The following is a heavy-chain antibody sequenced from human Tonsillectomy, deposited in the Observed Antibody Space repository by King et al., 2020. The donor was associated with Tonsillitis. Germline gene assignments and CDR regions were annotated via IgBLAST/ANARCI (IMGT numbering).Heavy chain of an antibody. Sequence: QLVQSGAEVKKPGASVKVSCQASGYTFTSYAINWVRQAPGQGLEWMGWISPYNGNANYAQKLQGRVTTTTDTSTNTAYMELRSLRSDDTAVYYCTRADDSSGYYNAFDIWGQGTVVTVSS. V-gene: IGHV1-18*04. J-gene: IGHJ3*02. CDR1: GYTFTSYA. CDR3: TRADDSSGYYNAFDI. CDR2: ISPYNGNA. D-gene: IGHD3-22*01.